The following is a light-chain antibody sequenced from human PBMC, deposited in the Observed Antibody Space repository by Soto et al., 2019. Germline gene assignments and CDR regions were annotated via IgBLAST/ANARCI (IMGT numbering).Light chain of an antibody. CDR1: QSVSSSY. Sequence: EIVLTQSPGTLSLSPGERATLSCRASQSVSSSYLAWYQQKPGQAPRLLIYGASSRATGIPDRFSGSGSGTDVTITISRLEPEDFAVYYCQQYGSSPPYTFGQGTKLEIK. J-gene: IGKJ2*01. CDR3: QQYGSSPPYT. CDR2: GAS. V-gene: IGKV3-20*01.